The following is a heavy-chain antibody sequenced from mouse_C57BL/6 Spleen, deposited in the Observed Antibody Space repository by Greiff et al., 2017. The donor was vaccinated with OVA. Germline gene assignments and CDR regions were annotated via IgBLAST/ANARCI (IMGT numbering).Heavy chain of an antibody. CDR1: GYSITSGYY. Sequence: ESGPGLVKPSQSLSLTCSVTGYSITSGYYWNWIRQFPGNKLEWMGYISYDGSNNYNPSLKNRISITRDTSKNQFFLKLNSVTTEDTATYYCARRGVYYGSHYFDYWGQGTTLTVSS. V-gene: IGHV3-6*01. CDR3: ARRGVYYGSHYFDY. CDR2: ISYDGSN. J-gene: IGHJ2*01. D-gene: IGHD1-1*01.